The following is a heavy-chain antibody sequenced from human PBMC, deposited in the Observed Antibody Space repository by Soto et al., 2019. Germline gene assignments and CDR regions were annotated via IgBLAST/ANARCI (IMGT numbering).Heavy chain of an antibody. CDR3: ARDQDGYSSSWPGIDY. Sequence: QVQLVESGGGVVQPGRSLRLSCAASGFTFSSYAMHWVRQAPGKGLEWVAVISYDGSNKYYADSVKGRFTISRDNSKNTLYLQMNSLRAEDTAVYYCARDQDGYSSSWPGIDYWGQGTLVTVSS. CDR1: GFTFSSYA. V-gene: IGHV3-30-3*01. D-gene: IGHD6-13*01. CDR2: ISYDGSNK. J-gene: IGHJ4*02.